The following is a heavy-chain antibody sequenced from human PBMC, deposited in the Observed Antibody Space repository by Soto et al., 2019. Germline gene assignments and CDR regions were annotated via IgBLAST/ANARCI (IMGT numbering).Heavy chain of an antibody. J-gene: IGHJ4*02. CDR2: IYYSWST. CDR1: GGSISSGDYY. CDR3: ARGLYYDIRCYFDY. D-gene: IGHD3-9*01. V-gene: IGHV4-30-4*01. Sequence: PSETLSLTCTVSGGSISSGDYYWSWIRQPPGKGLEWIGYIYYSWSTFYNPSLKSRVTISVDTSKNQFSLKLSSVTAADTAVYYCARGLYYDIRCYFDYWGQGTLVTVSS.